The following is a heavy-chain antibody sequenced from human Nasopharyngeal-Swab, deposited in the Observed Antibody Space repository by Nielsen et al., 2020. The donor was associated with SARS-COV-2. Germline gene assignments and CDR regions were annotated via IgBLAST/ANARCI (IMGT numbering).Heavy chain of an antibody. D-gene: IGHD2-21*01. CDR1: GFTFDDYA. J-gene: IGHJ2*01. V-gene: IGHV3-9*01. Sequence: SLPISCAASGFTFDDYAMIWVRQAPGKGLEWVSGISWNSGSIGYADSVKGRFTISRDNAKNSLYLQMNSLRAEDTALYYCAKDIRGDYWYFELWGRGTLVTV. CDR3: AKDIRGDYWYFEL. CDR2: ISWNSGSI.